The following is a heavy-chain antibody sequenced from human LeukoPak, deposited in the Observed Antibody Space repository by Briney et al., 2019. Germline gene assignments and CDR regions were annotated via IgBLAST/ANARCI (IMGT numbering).Heavy chain of an antibody. CDR1: GFTFSSYG. D-gene: IGHD6-13*01. CDR3: AKGSSWYGREYFQH. V-gene: IGHV3-30*18. CDR2: ISYDGSNK. Sequence: PGGSLRLSCAASGFTFSSYGMHWVRQAPGKGLEWVAVISYDGSNKYYADSVKGRFTIFRVNSKNTLYLQMNSLRAEDTAVYYCAKGSSWYGREYFQHWGQGTLVTVSS. J-gene: IGHJ1*01.